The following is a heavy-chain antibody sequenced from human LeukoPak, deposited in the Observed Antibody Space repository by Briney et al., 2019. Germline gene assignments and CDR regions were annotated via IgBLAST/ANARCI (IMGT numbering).Heavy chain of an antibody. D-gene: IGHD2-2*01. CDR1: RFTFSSYW. CDR3: ARVSLGVVPAAVFNY. CDR2: IKQDGSEK. J-gene: IGHJ4*02. V-gene: IGHV3-7*01. Sequence: GGSLRLSCAASRFTFSSYWMSWVRQAPGKGLEWVANIKQDGSEKYYVDSVKGRFTISRDNAKNSLYLQMNSLRGEDTAVYYCARVSLGVVPAAVFNYWGQGTLVTVSS.